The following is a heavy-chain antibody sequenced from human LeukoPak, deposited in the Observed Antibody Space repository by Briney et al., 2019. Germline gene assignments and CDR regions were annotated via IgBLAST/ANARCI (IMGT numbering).Heavy chain of an antibody. CDR2: IIPILGIA. CDR1: GGTFSSYA. J-gene: IGHJ4*02. V-gene: IGHV1-69*10. D-gene: IGHD2-15*01. Sequence: SVKVSCKASGGTFSSYAISWVRQAPGQGLEWMGGIIPILGIANYAQKFQGRVTITADKSTSTAYMELSSLRSEDTAVYYCAVGGVVVVAATLDYWGQGTLVTVSS. CDR3: AVGGVVVVAATLDY.